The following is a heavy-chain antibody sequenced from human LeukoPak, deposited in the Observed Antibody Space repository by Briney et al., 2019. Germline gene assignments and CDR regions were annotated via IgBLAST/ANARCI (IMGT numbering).Heavy chain of an antibody. CDR2: IKEDGSAQ. V-gene: IGHV3-7*01. Sequence: GGSLRLSRAASGFTFNGYWMSWVRQAPGKGLEWVANIKEDGSAQYYVGSVKGRFTISRDNAKNSLNLQMNSLRAEDTAVYYCATSSNAPEDHWGQGTLVTVSS. CDR1: GFTFNGYW. CDR3: ATSSNAPEDH. J-gene: IGHJ4*02. D-gene: IGHD2-2*01.